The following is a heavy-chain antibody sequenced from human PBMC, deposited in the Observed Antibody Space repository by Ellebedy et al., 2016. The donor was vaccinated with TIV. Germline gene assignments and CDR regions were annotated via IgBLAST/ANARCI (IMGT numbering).Heavy chain of an antibody. CDR1: GFSFSSYW. V-gene: IGHV3-7*01. Sequence: GGSLRLSCGASGFSFSSYWMSWVRQAPGKGLEWVANIRQDVSEKFYMDSVNGRFTVSRDNAKNSLYLHLNSLRAEDTAMYYCATDGSYGDYLSPTHAFVIWGQGTMVTVSS. CDR2: IRQDVSEK. J-gene: IGHJ3*02. D-gene: IGHD4-17*01. CDR3: ATDGSYGDYLSPTHAFVI.